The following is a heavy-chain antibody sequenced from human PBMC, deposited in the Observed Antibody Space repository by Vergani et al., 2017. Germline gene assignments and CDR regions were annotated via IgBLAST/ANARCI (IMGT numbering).Heavy chain of an antibody. D-gene: IGHD3-22*01. V-gene: IGHV4-34*01. CDR1: GGSFSGYY. J-gene: IGHJ4*02. CDR2: INHSGST. CDR3: ARSGRNYYDSSGYYHASARRYYFDY. Sequence: QLQLQESGPGLVKPSETLSLTCTVYGGSFSGYYWSWIRQPPGKGLEWIGEINHSGSTNYNPSLKSRVTISVDTSKNQFSLKLSSVTAADTAVYYCARSGRNYYDSSGYYHASARRYYFDYWGQGTLVTVSS.